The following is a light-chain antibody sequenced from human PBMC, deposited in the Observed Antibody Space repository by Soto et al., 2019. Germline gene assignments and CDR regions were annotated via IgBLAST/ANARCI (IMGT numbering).Light chain of an antibody. CDR3: QQYNTYRT. CDR2: KAS. CDR1: QSISAW. J-gene: IGKJ1*01. V-gene: IGKV1-5*03. Sequence: DIQMTQSPSTLSASVGDRVSINCRASQSISAWLAWYQQKPGKAPRLLIYKASTLEIGVPSRFSGSGSGTEFTLTISSLQPDDFATYYCQQYNTYRTFGQGTKVDIK.